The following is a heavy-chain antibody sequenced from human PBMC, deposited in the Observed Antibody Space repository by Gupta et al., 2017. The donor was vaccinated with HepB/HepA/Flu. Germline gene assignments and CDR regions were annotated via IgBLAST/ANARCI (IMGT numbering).Heavy chain of an antibody. CDR3: ARDREEWQQLQYYFDY. V-gene: IGHV3-7*01. J-gene: IGHJ4*02. CDR1: GFTFSSYW. D-gene: IGHD6-13*01. Sequence: EVQLVESGGGLVQPGGSLRLSCAASGFTFSSYWMSWVRQAPGKGLEWVANIKQDGSEKYYVDSVKGRFTISRDNAKNSLYLQMNSLRAEDTAVYYCARDREEWQQLQYYFDYWGQGTLVTVSS. CDR2: IKQDGSEK.